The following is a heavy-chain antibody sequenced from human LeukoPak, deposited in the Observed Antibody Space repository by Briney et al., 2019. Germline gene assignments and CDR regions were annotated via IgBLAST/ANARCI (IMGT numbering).Heavy chain of an antibody. CDR1: GASINSGNYY. CDR2: LYTSGPT. J-gene: IGHJ4*02. D-gene: IGHD4-17*01. V-gene: IGHV4-61*02. CDR3: ARETTAHGYFDY. Sequence: SETLSLTCTVSGASINSGNYYWSWIRQPAGKGLEWIGRLYTSGPTNYNPSLKSRVTISLDTSQSQFSLKLTSVTATDTAVYYCARETTAHGYFDYWGQGTLITVSS.